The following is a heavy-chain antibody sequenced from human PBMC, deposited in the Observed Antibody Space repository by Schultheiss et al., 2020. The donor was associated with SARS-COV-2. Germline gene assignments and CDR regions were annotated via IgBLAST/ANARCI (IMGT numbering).Heavy chain of an antibody. CDR2: INSDGSST. J-gene: IGHJ5*02. CDR3: ARDPSSSWYLDWFDP. CDR1: GFTFSSYW. Sequence: GGSLRLSCAASGFTFSSYWMHWVRQAPGKGLVWVSRINSDGSSTSYADSVKGRFTISRDNAKNTLYLQMNSLRAEDTAVYYCARDPSSSWYLDWFDPWGQGTLVTVSS. V-gene: IGHV3-74*01. D-gene: IGHD6-13*01.